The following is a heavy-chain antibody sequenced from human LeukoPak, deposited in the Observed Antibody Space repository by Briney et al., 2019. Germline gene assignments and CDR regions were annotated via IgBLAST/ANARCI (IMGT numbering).Heavy chain of an antibody. D-gene: IGHD5-18*01. CDR2: ISPSASHR. CDR3: VKDRFGSFDP. J-gene: IGHJ5*02. CDR1: GFPFSDYA. V-gene: IGHV3-23*01. Sequence: PGGSLRLPCAASGFPFSDYAMTWVRQAPGKGLEWVAAISPSASHRYYADFVGGRFTISRDNSKNTLDLQMSSLRAEDTAVYYCVKDRFGSFDPWGQGTLVTVSS.